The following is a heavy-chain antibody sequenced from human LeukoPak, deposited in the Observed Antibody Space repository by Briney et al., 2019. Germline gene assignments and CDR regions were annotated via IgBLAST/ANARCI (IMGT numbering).Heavy chain of an antibody. CDR1: GFTFRSSY. D-gene: IGHD3-10*01. CDR2: IWSSGGGI. J-gene: IGHJ6*02. V-gene: IGHV3-21*01. Sequence: GGSLRLSCAASGFTFRSSYMTWVRQAPGKGLEWISSIWSSGGGISYADSVQGRFTISRDNAENSLYLQMNSLRDDDRAVYYCARDPEGEGYFGIDLWGQGTTVTVSS. CDR3: ARDPEGEGYFGIDL.